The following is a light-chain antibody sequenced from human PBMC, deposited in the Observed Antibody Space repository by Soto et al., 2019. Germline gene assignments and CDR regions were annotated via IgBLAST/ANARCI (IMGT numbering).Light chain of an antibody. J-gene: IGLJ2*01. CDR2: EVT. CDR1: SRDVGGHDY. V-gene: IGLV2-8*01. CDR3: HSYVTGFNLI. Sequence: QSALTQPPSASGSPGQSVTISCTGTSRDVGGHDYVSWYQQNPGKAPKLMIYEVTKRLSGVPDRFSGSKSGNTASLTVSGLQAADEADYYCHSYVTGFNLIFGGGTNLTVL.